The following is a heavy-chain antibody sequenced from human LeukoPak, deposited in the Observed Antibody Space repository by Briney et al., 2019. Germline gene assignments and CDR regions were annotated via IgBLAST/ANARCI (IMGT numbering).Heavy chain of an antibody. Sequence: ASVKVSCKASGYTFTGYYMHWVRQAPGQGLEWMGIINPSGGSTSYAQKFQGRVTMTRDTSTSTVYMELSSLRFEDTAVYYCARGYDFWSGYRIAFDIWGQGTMVTVSS. V-gene: IGHV1-46*01. J-gene: IGHJ3*02. D-gene: IGHD3-3*01. CDR3: ARGYDFWSGYRIAFDI. CDR1: GYTFTGYY. CDR2: INPSGGST.